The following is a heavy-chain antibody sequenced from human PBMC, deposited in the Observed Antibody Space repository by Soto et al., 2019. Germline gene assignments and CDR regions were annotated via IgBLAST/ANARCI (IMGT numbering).Heavy chain of an antibody. Sequence: GGSLRLSCAASGFTFSSYDMHWVRQATGKGLEWVSAIGTAGDPYYPGSVKGRFTISRENAKNSLYLQMNSLRAGDTAVYYCARARSSSWGKNNYYYYGMDVWGQGTTVTVSS. D-gene: IGHD6-13*01. CDR1: GFTFSSYD. CDR3: ARARSSSWGKNNYYYYGMDV. CDR2: IGTAGDP. V-gene: IGHV3-13*05. J-gene: IGHJ6*02.